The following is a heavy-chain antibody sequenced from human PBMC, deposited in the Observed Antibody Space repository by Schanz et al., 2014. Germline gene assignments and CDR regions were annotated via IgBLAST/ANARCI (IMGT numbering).Heavy chain of an antibody. CDR2: IYYTGTT. CDR3: ARGPPMRPDVYAFDI. V-gene: IGHV4-39*01. CDR1: GASISGSSDY. Sequence: QLQLQESGPGLVKPSETLSLTCTVSGASISGSSDYWGWIRQSPGKGLEWIGNIYYTGTTYYNPPLKSRVTISVEASKNQVPLKLTSVTAADTAVYYCARGPPMRPDVYAFDIWGQGTMVTVSS. J-gene: IGHJ3*02. D-gene: IGHD3-16*01.